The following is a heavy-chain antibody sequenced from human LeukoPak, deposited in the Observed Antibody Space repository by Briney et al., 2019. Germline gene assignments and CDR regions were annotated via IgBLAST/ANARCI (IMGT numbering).Heavy chain of an antibody. V-gene: IGHV4-34*01. CDR2: INHSGST. J-gene: IGHJ4*02. Sequence: PSETLSLTCAVYGGSFSGYYWSWIRQPPGKGLEWIGEINHSGSTNYNPSLKSRVTISVDTSKNQFSLKLSSVTAADTAVYYCARGPIAAAGYDYWGQGTLVTVPS. D-gene: IGHD6-13*01. CDR3: ARGPIAAAGYDY. CDR1: GGSFSGYY.